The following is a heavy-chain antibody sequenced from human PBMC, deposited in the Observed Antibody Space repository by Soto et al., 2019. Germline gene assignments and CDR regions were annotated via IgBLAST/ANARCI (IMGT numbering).Heavy chain of an antibody. V-gene: IGHV3-21*01. Sequence: EVQLVESGGGLVKPGGSLRLSCAASGFTFSSYSMNWVRQAPRKGMEWVSHISSSSSYIYYTDSVKGRFNTSRDNAKNSLYRQKNSMTAEDTAVYYCARDDYSSHLDYWGQGTLVTVSS. D-gene: IGHD4-4*01. CDR3: ARDDYSSHLDY. CDR1: GFTFSSYS. J-gene: IGHJ4*02. CDR2: ISSSSSYI.